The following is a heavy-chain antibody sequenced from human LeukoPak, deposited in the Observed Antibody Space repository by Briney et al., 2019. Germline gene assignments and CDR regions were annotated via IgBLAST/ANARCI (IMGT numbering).Heavy chain of an antibody. V-gene: IGHV3-23*01. CDR1: GFAFSSYA. CDR2: ISDSGDYT. J-gene: IGHJ4*02. CDR3: AKDTSIGKYCTSGVCSPFDY. Sequence: GGSLRLSCAGSGFAFSSYAMSWVRQAPGKGLEWVSAISDSGDYTYYADSVKGRFTISRDNSKNTLYLHVNSLRAEDTAVYYCAKDTSIGKYCTSGVCSPFDYWGQGTLVTVSS. D-gene: IGHD2-8*01.